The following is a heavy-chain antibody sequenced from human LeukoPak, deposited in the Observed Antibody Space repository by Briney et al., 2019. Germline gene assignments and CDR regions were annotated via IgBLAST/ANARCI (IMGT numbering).Heavy chain of an antibody. J-gene: IGHJ5*02. D-gene: IGHD3-10*01. V-gene: IGHV3-7*02. Sequence: GGSLRLSCADSGFTLSNYWMSWVRQAPGKGLEWVANINQDGAEKYYVDSVKGRFTISRDNAKNSLYLQMNSLRAEDTAVYYCARGNARFGELLSWFDPWGQGTLVTVSS. CDR1: GFTLSNYW. CDR3: ARGNARFGELLSWFDP. CDR2: INQDGAEK.